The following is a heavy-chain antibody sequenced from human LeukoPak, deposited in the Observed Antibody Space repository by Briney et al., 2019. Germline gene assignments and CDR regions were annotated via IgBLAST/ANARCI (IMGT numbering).Heavy chain of an antibody. D-gene: IGHD3-22*01. CDR2: ISGSGGST. J-gene: IGHJ4*02. V-gene: IGHV3-23*01. CDR1: GFTFSSYA. Sequence: GGSLRLSCAASGFTFSSYAMSWVRQAPGKGLEGVSAISGSGGSTYYADSVKGRFTISRDNSKNTLYLQMNSLRAEDTAVYYCAKTGDYYDSSGYYYWGQGTLVTVSS. CDR3: AKTGDYYDSSGYYY.